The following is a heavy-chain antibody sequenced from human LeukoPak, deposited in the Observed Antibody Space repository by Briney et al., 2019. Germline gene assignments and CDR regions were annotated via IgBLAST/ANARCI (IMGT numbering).Heavy chain of an antibody. D-gene: IGHD3-3*01. CDR2: ISAYNGNT. CDR3: AREFVLRHHYDFWSGPLYGMDV. J-gene: IGHJ6*02. CDR1: GYTFTSYG. V-gene: IGHV1-18*01. Sequence: GAAVTVSRKASGYTFTSYGISWVRQAPGQGLEWMGWISAYNGNTNYPQKLQGRVTMTTDTSTSTAYMELRSLRSDDTAVYYCAREFVLRHHYDFWSGPLYGMDVWGQGTTVTVSS.